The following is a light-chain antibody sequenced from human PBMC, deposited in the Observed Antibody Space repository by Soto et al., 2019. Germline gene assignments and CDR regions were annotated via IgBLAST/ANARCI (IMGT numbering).Light chain of an antibody. CDR2: DAS. CDR1: QSLINF. CDR3: QQRSNWPDA. J-gene: IGKJ5*01. Sequence: IVLTQSPATLSLSPGERATLSCRASQSLINFVAWYQHKPGQPPRLLIYDASKRATGIPTRFSGSGSGTDFTLTISSLQPEDFAVYYCQQRSNWPDAFGQGTRREI. V-gene: IGKV3-11*01.